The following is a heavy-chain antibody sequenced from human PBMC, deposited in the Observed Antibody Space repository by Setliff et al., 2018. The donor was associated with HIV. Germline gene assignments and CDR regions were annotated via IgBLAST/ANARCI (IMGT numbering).Heavy chain of an antibody. J-gene: IGHJ5*01. D-gene: IGHD6-13*01. CDR1: GGSISSSSYY. Sequence: PSETLSLTCTVSGGSISSSSYYWGWIRQPPGKGLEWIGSIYYSGSTYYTPSLQSRVTISVDTSRNQFSLELTSVTTADTAVYFCARHKPGIAATGLYWFDPWGQGTMVTVSS. CDR3: ARHKPGIAATGLYWFDP. V-gene: IGHV4-39*01. CDR2: IYYSGST.